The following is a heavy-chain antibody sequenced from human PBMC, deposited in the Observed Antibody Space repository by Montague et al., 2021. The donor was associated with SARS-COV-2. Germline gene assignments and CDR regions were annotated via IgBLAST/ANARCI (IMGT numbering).Heavy chain of an antibody. CDR2: INYGGST. D-gene: IGHD1-1*01. CDR3: ARGAPGY. J-gene: IGHJ4*02. CDR1: GGSFSDYH. Sequence: SETLSFTCAVYGGSFSDYHWTWIRQSPGEGLEWIGQINYGGSTKYNPSLKSRVTISIDTSKNQFSLKLTSVTAADTAAYYCARGAPGYWGQGTLVTVSS. V-gene: IGHV4-34*01.